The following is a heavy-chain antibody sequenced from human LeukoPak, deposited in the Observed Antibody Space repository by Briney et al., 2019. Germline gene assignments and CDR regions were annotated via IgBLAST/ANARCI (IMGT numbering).Heavy chain of an antibody. Sequence: GGSLRLSCAASGFTFSSYWMTWVRQAPGKGLEWVANIKQDGSEKYYVDSVKGRFTISRDNAKNSLYLQMNSLSVEDTAVYYCARGGYYDSSGSDYWGQGTLVTVSS. V-gene: IGHV3-7*01. CDR2: IKQDGSEK. D-gene: IGHD3-22*01. CDR1: GFTFSSYW. CDR3: ARGGYYDSSGSDY. J-gene: IGHJ4*02.